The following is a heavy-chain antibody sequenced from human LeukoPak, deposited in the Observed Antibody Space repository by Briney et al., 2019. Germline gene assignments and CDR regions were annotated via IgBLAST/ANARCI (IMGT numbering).Heavy chain of an antibody. V-gene: IGHV4-59*01. Sequence: SETLSLTCTVSGGSINSYYWNWIRQSPGKGLEWIGYIYYSGSTNYNPSLKSRVTISIDTSKSQFSLNLRSVTAADTAVYYCASSGIGQLAGSKWFDPWGQGTLVTVSS. CDR3: ASSGIGQLAGSKWFDP. D-gene: IGHD1-26*01. CDR2: IYYSGST. J-gene: IGHJ5*02. CDR1: GGSINSYY.